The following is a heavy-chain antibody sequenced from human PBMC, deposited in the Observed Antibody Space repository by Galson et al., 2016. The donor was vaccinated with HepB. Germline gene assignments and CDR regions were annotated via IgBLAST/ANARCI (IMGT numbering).Heavy chain of an antibody. Sequence: PALVKPTQTLTLTCTFSGLSLSTSAMRVSWVRQPPGKALEWLARIHWDDAKFYSTSLKTRLTISKDASKNQVVLTMTNMYPVDTATYFCARHRFYSYGLDYWGQGILVTVSS. CDR1: GLSLSTSAMR. CDR3: ARHRFYSYGLDY. J-gene: IGHJ4*02. CDR2: IHWDDAK. V-gene: IGHV2-70*04. D-gene: IGHD5-18*01.